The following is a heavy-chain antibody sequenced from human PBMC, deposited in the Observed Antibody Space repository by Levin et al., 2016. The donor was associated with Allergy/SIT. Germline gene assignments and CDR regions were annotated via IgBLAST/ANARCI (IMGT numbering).Heavy chain of an antibody. CDR1: GFTFSDYD. D-gene: IGHD3-9*01. CDR2: ISFDGNNE. V-gene: IGHV3-30*18. J-gene: IGHJ3*02. Sequence: GESLKISCAASGFTFSDYDMHWVRQAPGKGLEWVAVISFDGNNEYYVDSVKGRITISRDNSKNTLYLQMNSLRAEDTAVYYCAKDPKRYEILTGLSIDDAFDIWGQGTMVSVSP. CDR3: AKDPKRYEILTGLSIDDAFDI.